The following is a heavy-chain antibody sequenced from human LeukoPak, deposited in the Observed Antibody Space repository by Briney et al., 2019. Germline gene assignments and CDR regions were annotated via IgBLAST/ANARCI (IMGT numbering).Heavy chain of an antibody. Sequence: SEPLSLTCTVSGGSISSHYWSWIRQPPGKGLEWIGYIYYSGSTNYNPSLKSRVTIPVDTSKNQLSLKLSSVTAADTAVYYCASYAAGDFDYWGQGTLVTVSS. CDR1: GGSISSHY. CDR3: ASYAAGDFDY. V-gene: IGHV4-59*11. CDR2: IYYSGST. D-gene: IGHD6-13*01. J-gene: IGHJ4*02.